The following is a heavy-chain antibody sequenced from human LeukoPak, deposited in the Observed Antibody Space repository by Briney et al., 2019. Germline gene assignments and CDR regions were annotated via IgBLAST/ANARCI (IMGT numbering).Heavy chain of an antibody. V-gene: IGHV3-15*07. CDR2: IKSKTDGGTT. D-gene: IGHD3-22*01. CDR1: GDSISSGNW. J-gene: IGHJ4*02. CDR3: TTDVLFYYDSSGSLFDY. Sequence: PSGTLSLTCAVSGDSISSGNWWSWVRQAPGKGLEWVGRIKSKTDGGTTDYAAPVKGRFTISRDDSKNTLYLQMNSLKTEDTAVYYCTTDVLFYYDSSGSLFDYWGQGTLVTVSS.